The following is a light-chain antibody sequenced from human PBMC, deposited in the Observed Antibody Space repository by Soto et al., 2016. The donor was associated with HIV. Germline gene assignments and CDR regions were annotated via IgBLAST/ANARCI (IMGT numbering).Light chain of an antibody. V-gene: IGKV1-17*03. J-gene: IGKJ1*01. CDR2: AAS. CDR1: HGINNW. CDR3: LQHNSYPWT. Sequence: DIQMTQSPSSVSASVGDRVTIICRAGHGINNWLAWYQQKPGKAPKRLIYAASSLQSGVPSRFSGSGSGTEFTLTISSLQPEDFATYYCLQHNSYPWTFGQGTKVEIK.